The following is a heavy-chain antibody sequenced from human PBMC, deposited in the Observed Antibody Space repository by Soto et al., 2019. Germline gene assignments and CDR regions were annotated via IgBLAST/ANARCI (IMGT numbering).Heavy chain of an antibody. D-gene: IGHD1-26*01. Sequence: QVQLQESGPGLVKPSGTLSLTCAVSGGSISSSNWWSWVRQPPGKGLEWIGEIYHSGSTNYNPSLKSGVTITVDNSKNQCSLKLSSVTAADTAVYYCARVSGSDYYGMDVWGQGTTVTVSS. J-gene: IGHJ6*02. CDR2: IYHSGST. CDR3: ARVSGSDYYGMDV. V-gene: IGHV4-4*02. CDR1: GGSISSSNW.